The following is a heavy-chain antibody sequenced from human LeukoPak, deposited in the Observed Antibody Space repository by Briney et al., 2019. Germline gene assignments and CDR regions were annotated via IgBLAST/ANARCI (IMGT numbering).Heavy chain of an antibody. CDR1: GGSISSGGYY. V-gene: IGHV4-61*08. J-gene: IGHJ5*02. CDR2: IYYSGST. CDR3: ARGAITMIVGGDWFDP. Sequence: SETLALTCTVSGGSISSGGYYWSWIRQPPGKGLEWIGYIYYSGSTNYNPSLKSRVTISVDTSKNQFSLKLSSVTAADTAVYYCARGAITMIVGGDWFDPWGQGTLVTVSS. D-gene: IGHD3-22*01.